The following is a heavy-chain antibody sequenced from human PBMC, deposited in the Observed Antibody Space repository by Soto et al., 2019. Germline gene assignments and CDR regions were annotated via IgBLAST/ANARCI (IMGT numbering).Heavy chain of an antibody. Sequence: QVQLVQSGAELKKTGSSVKVSCRASGDTFSSYAVNWVRQAPGRGLEWMGRIITVLGTTDYAQNFKGRVTITAEKSTKTVYMELSSLRSEDTAVYYCARRRYCGYDCYHKHYYGMDVW. J-gene: IGHJ6*01. CDR1: GDTFSSYA. D-gene: IGHD2-21*01. CDR2: IITVLGTT. V-gene: IGHV1-69*08. CDR3: ARRRYCGYDCYHKHYYGMDV.